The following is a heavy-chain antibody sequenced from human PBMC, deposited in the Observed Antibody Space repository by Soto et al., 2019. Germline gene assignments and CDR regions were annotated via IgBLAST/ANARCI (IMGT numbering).Heavy chain of an antibody. CDR3: AMGQTIDVFDI. Sequence: GASVKVSCKASGGTFSSYAISWVRQAPGQGLEWMGIINPSGGSTSYAQKFQGRVTMTRDTSTSTVYMELSSLRSEDTAVYYCAMGQTIDVFDIWGQGTMVPVSS. CDR2: INPSGGST. V-gene: IGHV1-46*03. CDR1: GGTFSSYA. J-gene: IGHJ3*02. D-gene: IGHD1-1*01.